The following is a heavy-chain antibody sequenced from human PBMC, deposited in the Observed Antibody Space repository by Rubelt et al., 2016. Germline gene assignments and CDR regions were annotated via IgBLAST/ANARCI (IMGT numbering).Heavy chain of an antibody. CDR3: PTGGFDY. CDR1: GFTFSDHC. J-gene: IGHJ4*02. CDR2: INQDGSEN. Sequence: GGSLRLSCAASGFTFSDHCMSLVRQAPGKGLEGVANINQDGSENKYVDSVKGRFTISRDNSKNTLYLQMNNLRGEDTAVYFCPTGGFDYWGQGTLVTVSS. D-gene: IGHD3-16*01. V-gene: IGHV3-7*01.